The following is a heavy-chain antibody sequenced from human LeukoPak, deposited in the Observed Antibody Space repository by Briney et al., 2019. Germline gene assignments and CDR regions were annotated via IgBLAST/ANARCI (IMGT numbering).Heavy chain of an antibody. CDR2: FDPEDGET. Sequence: GASVKVSCKVSGYSLTEVSMHWVRQAPGKGLEWMGGFDPEDGETIYAQKFQGRVTMTEDTSTDTAYMELSSLRSEDTAVYYCATDRKVTIFGVVSPTPLFDYWGQGTLVTVSS. V-gene: IGHV1-24*01. CDR1: GYSLTEVS. J-gene: IGHJ4*02. D-gene: IGHD3-3*01. CDR3: ATDRKVTIFGVVSPTPLFDY.